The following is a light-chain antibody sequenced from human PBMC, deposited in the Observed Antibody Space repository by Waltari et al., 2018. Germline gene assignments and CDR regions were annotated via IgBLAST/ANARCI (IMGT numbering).Light chain of an antibody. CDR2: GAS. CDR3: QQYNTWPLS. V-gene: IGKV3-15*01. J-gene: IGKJ3*01. CDR1: QSVDND. Sequence: EIVMTQSPVTLSVSPGEGATLSCRASQSVDNDLAWYQQKPGQAPSLVVYGASTRATGVPGRFSGGGSGTRFTLTISSLQSEDFAVYYCQQYNTWPLSVGPGTTVDIK.